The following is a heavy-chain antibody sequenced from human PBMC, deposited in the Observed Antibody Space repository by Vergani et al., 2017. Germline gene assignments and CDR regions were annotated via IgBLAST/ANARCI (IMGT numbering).Heavy chain of an antibody. D-gene: IGHD6-19*01. CDR2: ISYDRSNK. Sequence: VQLVESGGGLVKPGGSLRLSCAASGFTFSSYGMHWVRQAPGKGLEWVAVISYDRSNKYYADSVKGRFTISRDNSKNTLYLQMNSLRAEDTAVYYCAKERTYSSGWYPDYWGQGTLVTVSS. V-gene: IGHV3-30*18. CDR3: AKERTYSSGWYPDY. J-gene: IGHJ4*02. CDR1: GFTFSSYG.